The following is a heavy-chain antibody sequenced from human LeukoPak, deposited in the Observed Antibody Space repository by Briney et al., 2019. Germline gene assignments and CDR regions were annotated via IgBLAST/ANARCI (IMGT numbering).Heavy chain of an antibody. Sequence: GASVKVSCKASGYTFTSYGISWVRQAPGQGLEWMGWISAYNGNTNYAQKLQGRVTMTTDTSTSTAYMELRSLRSDDTAVYYCARWQRQGAPRFFLMYYYGSGEGLENAFDIWGQGTMVTASS. V-gene: IGHV1-18*01. CDR1: GYTFTSYG. D-gene: IGHD3-10*01. CDR2: ISAYNGNT. CDR3: ARWQRQGAPRFFLMYYYGSGEGLENAFDI. J-gene: IGHJ3*02.